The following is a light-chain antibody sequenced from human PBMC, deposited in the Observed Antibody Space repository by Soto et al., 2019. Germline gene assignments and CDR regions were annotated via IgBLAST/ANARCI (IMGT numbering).Light chain of an antibody. J-gene: IGKJ3*01. CDR2: GAS. V-gene: IGKV3-20*01. CDR3: QQYGSSPPT. Sequence: IVLTQSPRTLSLSPGERTTLSCRPSPRIRRYLAWYQQKPGQGPRLLIYGASSRATGIPASFRGSGSGTDFTLTINRLEPEDCALYYCQQYGSSPPTFAQGTNVDI. CDR1: PRIRRY.